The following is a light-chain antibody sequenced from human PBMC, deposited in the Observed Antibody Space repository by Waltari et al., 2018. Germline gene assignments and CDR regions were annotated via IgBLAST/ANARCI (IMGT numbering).Light chain of an antibody. Sequence: IVLTQSPCTLSLSPGEGATLSCRASQSVSSSYLAWYQQKPGQAPRLLIYGASNRATDIPDRFTGSGSGTDFTLTINRLEPEDFAVYYCQQYGNSRGSFGQGTKLEIK. J-gene: IGKJ2*03. CDR3: QQYGNSRGS. CDR1: QSVSSSY. CDR2: GAS. V-gene: IGKV3-20*01.